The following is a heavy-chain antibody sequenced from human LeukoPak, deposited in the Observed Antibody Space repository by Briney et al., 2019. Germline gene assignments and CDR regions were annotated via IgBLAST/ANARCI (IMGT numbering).Heavy chain of an antibody. J-gene: IGHJ4*02. D-gene: IGHD5-18*01. CDR3: ASHSYGYVSHFDY. V-gene: IGHV1-69*13. CDR2: IIPIFGTA. CDR1: GGTFSSYA. Sequence: GASVKVSCKASGGTFSSYAISWVRQAPGQGLEWMGGIIPIFGTANYAQKFQGRVTITADESTSTAYMELSSLRSEDTAVYYCASHSYGYVSHFDYWGQGTLVTVSS.